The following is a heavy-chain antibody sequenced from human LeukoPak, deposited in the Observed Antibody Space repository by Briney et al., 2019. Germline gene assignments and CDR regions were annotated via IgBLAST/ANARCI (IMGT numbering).Heavy chain of an antibody. Sequence: SQTLSLTCSVSAASIRSDYWSCIRQRPGKGLEWIGYIYTSGGTNHSTSLKGRVSLSMKTSKNHFSLTLTSLSAASPPAYYCRRQTLLAAYWFFALWGRRSLVTVS. D-gene: IGHD2-8*02. CDR3: RRQTLLAAYWFFAL. V-gene: IGHV4-4*09. CDR1: AASIRSDY. CDR2: IYTSGGT. J-gene: IGHJ2*01.